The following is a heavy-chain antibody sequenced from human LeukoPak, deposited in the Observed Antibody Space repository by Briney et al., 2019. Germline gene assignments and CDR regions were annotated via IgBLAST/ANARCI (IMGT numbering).Heavy chain of an antibody. J-gene: IGHJ4*02. CDR2: ISYDGSNK. Sequence: GGSLRLSCAASGFTFSSYGMHWVRQAPGKGLEWVAVISYDGSNKYYADSVKGRFTISRDNSKNTLYLQMNSLRAEDTAVYYCAKDWVRGIVVVVAAGRGLFDYWGQGTLVTVSS. D-gene: IGHD2-15*01. V-gene: IGHV3-30*18. CDR3: AKDWVRGIVVVVAAGRGLFDY. CDR1: GFTFSSYG.